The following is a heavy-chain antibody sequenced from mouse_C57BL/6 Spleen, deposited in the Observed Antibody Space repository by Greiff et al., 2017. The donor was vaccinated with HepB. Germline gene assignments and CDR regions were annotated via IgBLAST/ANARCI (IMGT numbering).Heavy chain of an antibody. D-gene: IGHD4-1*01. V-gene: IGHV1-82*01. J-gene: IGHJ2*01. CDR3: ARANWDEED. Sequence: QVTLKESGPELVKPGASVKISCKASGYAFSSSWMNWVKQRPGKGLEWIGRIYPGDGDTNYNGKFKGKATLTADKSSSTAYMQLSSLTSEDSAVYFCARANWDEEDWGQGTTLTVSS. CDR2: IYPGDGDT. CDR1: GYAFSSSW.